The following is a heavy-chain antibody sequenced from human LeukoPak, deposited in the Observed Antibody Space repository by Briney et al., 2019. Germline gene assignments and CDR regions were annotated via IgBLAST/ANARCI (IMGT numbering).Heavy chain of an antibody. V-gene: IGHV3-7*01. Sequence: GGSLRLSCAASGFTFSSYSMSWVRQAPGKGLEWVANIKQDGSEKYYVDSVKGRFTISRDNAKNSLYLQMNSLRAEDTAVYYCARDGATFSGYDWYYYMDVWGKGTTVTVSS. CDR1: GFTFSSYS. CDR3: ARDGATFSGYDWYYYMDV. CDR2: IKQDGSEK. D-gene: IGHD5-12*01. J-gene: IGHJ6*03.